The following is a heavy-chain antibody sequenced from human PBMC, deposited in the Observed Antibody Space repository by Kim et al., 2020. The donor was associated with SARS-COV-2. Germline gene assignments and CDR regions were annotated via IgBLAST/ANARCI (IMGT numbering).Heavy chain of an antibody. V-gene: IGHV3-9*01. D-gene: IGHD6-19*01. Sequence: DPVKGRFTTSRDNAKNSLYLQMNSLRAEDTALYYCAKDILPYSSGWYGDYWGQGTLVTVSS. CDR3: AKDILPYSSGWYGDY. J-gene: IGHJ4*02.